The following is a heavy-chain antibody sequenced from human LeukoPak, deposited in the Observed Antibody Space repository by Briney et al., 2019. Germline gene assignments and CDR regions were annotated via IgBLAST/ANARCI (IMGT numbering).Heavy chain of an antibody. CDR2: IYYSGST. Sequence: SETLSLTCTVSGGSISSYYWSWIRQPPGKGLEWIGYIYYSGSTNYNPSLKSRVTISVDTSKNQFSLKLSSVTAAGTAVYYCARVYDSSGYYYNDYYYYGMGVWGQGTTVTVSS. D-gene: IGHD3-22*01. V-gene: IGHV4-59*01. CDR3: ARVYDSSGYYYNDYYYYGMGV. CDR1: GGSISSYY. J-gene: IGHJ6*02.